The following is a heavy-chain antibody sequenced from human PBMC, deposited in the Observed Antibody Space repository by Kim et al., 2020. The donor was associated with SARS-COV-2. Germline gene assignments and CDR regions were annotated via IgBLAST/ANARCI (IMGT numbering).Heavy chain of an antibody. Sequence: SETLSLTCAVYGGSFSGYYWSWIRQPPGKGLEWIGEINHSGSTNYNPSLKSRVTISVDTSKNQFSLKLSSVTAADTAVYYCARMRYYYDSSLDYWGQGTLVTVSS. CDR1: GGSFSGYY. D-gene: IGHD3-22*01. V-gene: IGHV4-34*01. CDR2: INHSGST. CDR3: ARMRYYYDSSLDY. J-gene: IGHJ4*02.